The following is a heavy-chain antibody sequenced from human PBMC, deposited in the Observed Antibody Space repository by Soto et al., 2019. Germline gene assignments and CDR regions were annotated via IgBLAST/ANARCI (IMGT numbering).Heavy chain of an antibody. CDR3: ARAPGSRHYSNY. J-gene: IGHJ4*02. Sequence: SETLSLTCSASGGSIGSFYWSWIRQAPGKTPEWIGYIHYSGKTEYNPSLKSRITMSVDTSENQFSLKLRSVTAADTAVYYCARAPGSRHYSNYWGQGTLVT. CDR2: IHYSGKT. CDR1: GGSIGSFY. V-gene: IGHV4-59*12. D-gene: IGHD3-10*01.